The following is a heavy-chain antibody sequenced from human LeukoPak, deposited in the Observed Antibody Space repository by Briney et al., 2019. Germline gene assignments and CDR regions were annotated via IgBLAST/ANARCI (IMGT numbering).Heavy chain of an antibody. CDR3: ARPLNGYSTSWYILNY. V-gene: IGHV1-2*02. Sequence: ASVKVSCKASGYTFTGYYMHWVRQAPGQGLEWMGWINPNSGGTNYAQKFQGRVTMTRDTSISTAYMELSRLRSDDTAVYYSARPLNGYSTSWYILNYWGQGTLVTVSS. CDR2: INPNSGGT. CDR1: GYTFTGYY. D-gene: IGHD6-13*01. J-gene: IGHJ4*02.